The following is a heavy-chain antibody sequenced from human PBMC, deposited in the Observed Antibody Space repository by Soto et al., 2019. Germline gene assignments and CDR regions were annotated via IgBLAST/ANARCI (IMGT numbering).Heavy chain of an antibody. D-gene: IGHD4-4*01. J-gene: IGHJ6*02. CDR2: IIPIFGTA. CDR1: GGTFSSYA. CDR3: ARAKEDPYSNDLLGDLYYYGMDV. Sequence: GASVKVSCKASGGTFSSYAISWVRQAPGQGLEWMGGIIPIFGTANYAQKFQGRVTITADESTSTAYMELSSLRSEDTAVYYCARAKEDPYSNDLLGDLYYYGMDVWGQGTTVTVSS. V-gene: IGHV1-69*13.